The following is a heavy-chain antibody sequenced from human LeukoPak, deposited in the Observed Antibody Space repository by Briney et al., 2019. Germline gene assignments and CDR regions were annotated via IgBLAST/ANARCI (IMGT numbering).Heavy chain of an antibody. CDR3: ARDGDPNTATIDY. D-gene: IGHD1-26*01. V-gene: IGHV1-69*05. J-gene: IGHJ4*02. Sequence: SVKDSCKASGVTFSSYVISWVRQAPGQGLEWVGRIIPIFGSANYAQKFQGRVTITTDESTSTAYMELSSLRSEDTAVYYCARDGDPNTATIDYWGQGTLVTVSS. CDR1: GVTFSSYV. CDR2: IIPIFGSA.